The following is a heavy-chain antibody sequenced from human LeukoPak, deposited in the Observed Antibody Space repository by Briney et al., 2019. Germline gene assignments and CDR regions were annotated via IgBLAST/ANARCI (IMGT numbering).Heavy chain of an antibody. J-gene: IGHJ4*02. CDR3: ARHSSYCSATSCFPKE. CDR2: IYPGDSDT. Sequence: PGESLKISCQGSGYTFTNYWIAWVRQVPGEGLEWMGIIYPGDSDTRYSPSFQGQVTISADKSISTAYLQWSSLKASDTAMYYCARHSSYCSATSCFPKEWGQGTLVTVSS. CDR1: GYTFTNYW. V-gene: IGHV5-51*01. D-gene: IGHD2-15*01.